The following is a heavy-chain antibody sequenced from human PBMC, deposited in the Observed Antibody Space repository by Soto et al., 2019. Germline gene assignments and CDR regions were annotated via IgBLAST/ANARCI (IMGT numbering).Heavy chain of an antibody. Sequence: PSETLSLTCTVSGGSISSYYWSWIRQPPGKGLEWIGYIYYTGSTDYNPSLKSRVTISVDTSENQFSLRLSSVTAADTAVYYCARQKGQIVVEVPLIDNWGHGTLVTVSS. V-gene: IGHV4-59*08. CDR2: IYYTGST. CDR1: GGSISSYY. CDR3: ARQKGQIVVEVPLIDN. J-gene: IGHJ4*01. D-gene: IGHD2-15*01.